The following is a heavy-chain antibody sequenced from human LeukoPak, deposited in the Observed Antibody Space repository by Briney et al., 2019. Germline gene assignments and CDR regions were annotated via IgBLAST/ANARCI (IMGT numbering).Heavy chain of an antibody. D-gene: IGHD5-18*01. CDR1: GFSFTSYS. J-gene: IGHJ4*02. V-gene: IGHV3-21*01. CDR2: ISSSNSYT. Sequence: GGSLRLSCAASGFSFTSYSFNWVRQAPGKGLEWVSSISSSNSYTCYADSVKGRFSISRDNSKNTLYLEMNSLRAEDTAVYYCAKDIRRGYNYGYDQFAYWGQGTLVTVSS. CDR3: AKDIRRGYNYGYDQFAY.